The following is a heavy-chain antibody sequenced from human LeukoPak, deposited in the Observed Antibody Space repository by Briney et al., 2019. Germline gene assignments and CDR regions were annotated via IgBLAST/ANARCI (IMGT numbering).Heavy chain of an antibody. Sequence: GASVKVSCKASGGTFSSYAISWVRQAPGQGLEWMGGIIPIFGTANYAQKFQGRVTITADKSTSTAYMELSSLRSEDTAVYYCASSMTTVTRSSGGAFDIWGQGTMVTVSS. CDR3: ASSMTTVTRSSGGAFDI. J-gene: IGHJ3*02. CDR1: GGTFSSYA. CDR2: IIPIFGTA. V-gene: IGHV1-69*06. D-gene: IGHD4-17*01.